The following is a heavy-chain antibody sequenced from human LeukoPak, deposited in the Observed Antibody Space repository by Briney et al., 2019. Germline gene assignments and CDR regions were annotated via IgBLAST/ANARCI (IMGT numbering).Heavy chain of an antibody. CDR1: GFTFSSYA. V-gene: IGHV3-23*01. Sequence: GGSLRLSCAASGFTFSSYAMSWVRQAPGKGLEWVSAISTSGGSSYYADSVKGRFTISGDNPKNTLYLQMNSLRAEDTAVYYCAKDLGAGSGPYPFDYWGQGTLVTVSS. CDR2: ISTSGGSS. CDR3: AKDLGAGSGPYPFDY. J-gene: IGHJ4*02. D-gene: IGHD1-26*01.